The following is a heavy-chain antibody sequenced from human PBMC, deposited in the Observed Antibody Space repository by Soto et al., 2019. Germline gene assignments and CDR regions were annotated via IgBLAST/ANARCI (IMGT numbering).Heavy chain of an antibody. J-gene: IGHJ4*02. V-gene: IGHV3-48*02. CDR3: ARETGLRSSGWSYYFDF. Sequence: EVQLVESGGGLVQPGGSLRLSCAASGFTLSSYSMHWVRQAPGKGLEWVSYISGSGGTIYYADSVKGRFTISRDTAKNSLSVQMNSRRDEDTAVYFFARETGLRSSGWSYYFDFWGQGTRVTVYS. CDR1: GFTLSSYS. D-gene: IGHD6-19*01. CDR2: ISGSGGTI.